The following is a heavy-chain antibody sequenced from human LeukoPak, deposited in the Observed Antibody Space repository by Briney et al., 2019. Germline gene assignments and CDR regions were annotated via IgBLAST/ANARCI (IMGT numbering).Heavy chain of an antibody. V-gene: IGHV3-30-3*01. CDR2: ISYDGSNK. CDR1: GISFSSNA. J-gene: IGHJ4*02. Sequence: GGSLRLSCAASGISFSSNAMHWVRQAPGKGLEWVAVISYDGSNKQYADSVKSRFTISRDNSKNTLFLQMNSLRAEDTAVYYCARDKAGGWYATFDYWGQGTLVTVSS. CDR3: ARDKAGGWYATFDY. D-gene: IGHD6-19*01.